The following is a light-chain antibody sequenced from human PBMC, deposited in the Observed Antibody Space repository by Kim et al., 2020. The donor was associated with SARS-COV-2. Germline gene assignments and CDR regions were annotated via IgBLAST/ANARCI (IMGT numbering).Light chain of an antibody. CDR3: SSRDISGNHYL. J-gene: IGLJ1*01. CDR1: SLRNYY. Sequence: ALGQTIRITCQGDSLRNYYASWYKQKTGQAPVLVIYGKNNRPSGIPDRFSGSISGTPASLTITGTQAEDEADYYCSSRDISGNHYLFGPGTKVTVL. CDR2: GKN. V-gene: IGLV3-19*01.